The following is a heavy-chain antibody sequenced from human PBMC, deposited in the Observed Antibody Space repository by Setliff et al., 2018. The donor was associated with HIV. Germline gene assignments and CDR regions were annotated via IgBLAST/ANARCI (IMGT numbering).Heavy chain of an antibody. V-gene: IGHV1-2*02. D-gene: IGHD6-6*01. CDR3: AKGTNFPYSSSSDY. Sequence: ASVKVSCKTSGYTFTDYYIHWVRQAPGQGLEWMGWIKPNSGGTDYAPRFHGRVTMTGDTSISTAYMEVISLRSDDTAVYYCAKGTNFPYSSSSDYWGQGTLVTVSS. CDR1: GYTFTDYY. J-gene: IGHJ4*02. CDR2: IKPNSGGT.